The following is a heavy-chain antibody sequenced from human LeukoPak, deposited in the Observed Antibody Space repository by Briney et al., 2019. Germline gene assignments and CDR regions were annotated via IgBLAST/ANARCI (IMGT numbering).Heavy chain of an antibody. D-gene: IGHD2-2*01. V-gene: IGHV4-4*07. J-gene: IGHJ3*02. Sequence: SETLSLTCTVSGGSISSYYWSWIRQPAGKGPEWIGRIFTSGSTNYNPSLKSRVTMSVDTSKNQFSLKLSSVTAADTAVYYCARLGDIVVVPAAYAHDAFDIWGQGTMVTVSS. CDR2: IFTSGST. CDR3: ARLGDIVVVPAAYAHDAFDI. CDR1: GGSISSYY.